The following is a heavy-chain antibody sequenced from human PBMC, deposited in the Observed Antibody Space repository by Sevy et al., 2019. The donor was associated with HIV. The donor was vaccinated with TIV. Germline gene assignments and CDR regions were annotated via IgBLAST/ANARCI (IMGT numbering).Heavy chain of an antibody. J-gene: IGHJ4*02. V-gene: IGHV3-33*01. CDR2: IWYAGSNK. Sequence: GGSLRLSCAASGFTFSSHGMHWVRQAPGKGLEWVAVIWYAGSNKYYADSVKGRFTISRDNSKSTLFLQINSLRAEDTAVYFCARDKDCSNYLPDYWGQGTLVTVSS. D-gene: IGHD4-4*01. CDR3: ARDKDCSNYLPDY. CDR1: GFTFSSHG.